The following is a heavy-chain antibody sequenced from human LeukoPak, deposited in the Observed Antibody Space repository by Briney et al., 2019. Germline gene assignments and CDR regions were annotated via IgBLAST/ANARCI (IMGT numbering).Heavy chain of an antibody. D-gene: IGHD3-10*01. CDR3: AGGSPLDY. CDR2: IYYSGST. J-gene: IGHJ4*02. Sequence: PSETLSLTCTVSGGSISSYYWSWIRQPPGKGLEWIGYIYYSGSTNYNPSLKSRVTISVDTSKNQFSLKLSSVTAADTAVYYCAGGSPLDYWGQGTLVTVSS. V-gene: IGHV4-59*08. CDR1: GGSISSYY.